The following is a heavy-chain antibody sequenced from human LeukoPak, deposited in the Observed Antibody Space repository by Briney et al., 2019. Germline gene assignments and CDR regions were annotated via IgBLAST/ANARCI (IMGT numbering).Heavy chain of an antibody. J-gene: IGHJ4*02. CDR3: ARGVGGSYYFDY. CDR1: GGSISSSS. CDR2: ISSSSSYI. D-gene: IGHD1-26*01. V-gene: IGHV3-21*01. Sequence: ETLSLTCTVSGGSISSSSYYWGWIRQPPGKGLEWVSSISSSSSYIYYADSVKGRSTISRDNAKNSLYLQMNSLRAEDTAVYYCARGVGGSYYFDYWGQGTLVTVSS.